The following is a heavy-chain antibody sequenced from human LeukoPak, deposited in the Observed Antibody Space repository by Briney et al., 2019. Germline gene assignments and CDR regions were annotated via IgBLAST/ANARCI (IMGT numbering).Heavy chain of an antibody. CDR2: ISWNSGSI. V-gene: IGHV3-9*01. CDR1: GFTFDDYA. Sequence: PGGSLRVSCAASGFTFDDYAMHWVRQAPGKGLEWVSGISWNSGSIGYADSVKGRFTISRDNAKNSLYLQMNSLRAEDTAVYYCARGLAYCGGDCYSGPFDYWGQGPLVTVSS. J-gene: IGHJ4*02. D-gene: IGHD2-21*02. CDR3: ARGLAYCGGDCYSGPFDY.